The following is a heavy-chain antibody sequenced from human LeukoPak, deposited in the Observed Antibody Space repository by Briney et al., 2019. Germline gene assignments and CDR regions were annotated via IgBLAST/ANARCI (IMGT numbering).Heavy chain of an antibody. CDR1: GHTLTELS. Sequence: EASVKVSCKVSGHTLTELSIHWVRQAPGKGLEWIGGFDPEDGETIYAQKFQGRVTMTEDTSTDTAYMELSSLKSEDTAVYYCARDRVVTATIVGIFDYWGQGTLVTVSS. J-gene: IGHJ4*02. CDR3: ARDRVVTATIVGIFDY. V-gene: IGHV1-24*01. CDR2: FDPEDGET. D-gene: IGHD2-21*02.